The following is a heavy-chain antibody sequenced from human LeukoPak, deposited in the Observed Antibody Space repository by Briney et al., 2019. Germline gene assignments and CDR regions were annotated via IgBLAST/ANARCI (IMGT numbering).Heavy chain of an antibody. CDR2: IYTSGST. D-gene: IGHD6-6*01. Sequence: PSQTLSLTCTVSGGSISSGIHYWSWIRQSAGKGLEWIGHIYTSGSTNFNPSLKSRVTISIDTSKNQFSLKLSSVTAADTAVYYCARWEYSSSYFDCWGQGTLVTVSS. CDR1: GGSISSGIHY. CDR3: ARWEYSSSYFDC. V-gene: IGHV4-61*09. J-gene: IGHJ4*02.